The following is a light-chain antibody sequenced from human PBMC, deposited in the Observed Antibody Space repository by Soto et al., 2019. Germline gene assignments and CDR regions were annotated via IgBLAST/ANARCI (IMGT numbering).Light chain of an antibody. CDR1: QSVSSN. CDR2: GAS. J-gene: IGKJ2*01. CDR3: QQYNTWPPYT. Sequence: EIVMTQSPATLSVSPGERATLSCRASQSVSSNLAWYQQKPGQAPRLLIYGASTRATGIPATFSGSGSGTEFTLTISSLQSEDFAVYYCQQYNTWPPYTFCQGTKLEIK. V-gene: IGKV3-15*01.